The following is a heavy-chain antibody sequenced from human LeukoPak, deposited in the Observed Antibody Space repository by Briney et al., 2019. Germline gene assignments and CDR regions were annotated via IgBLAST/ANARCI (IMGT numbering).Heavy chain of an antibody. J-gene: IGHJ4*02. CDR3: LKDNYGVGDY. D-gene: IGHD4-17*01. CDR2: ITSYGDNT. V-gene: IGHV3-64D*06. CDR1: GFFFSTYA. Sequence: GGSLRVSCSVSGFFFSTYAMHWVRQAPGKGLEYVSSITSYGDNTYYADYVKGRFTISRDNSKNTLYLQMSSLRAEDTAIYYCLKDNYGVGDYWGQGTLVPVSS.